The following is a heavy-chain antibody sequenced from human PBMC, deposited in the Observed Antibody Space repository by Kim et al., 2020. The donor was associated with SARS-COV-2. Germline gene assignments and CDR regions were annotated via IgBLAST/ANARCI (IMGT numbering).Heavy chain of an antibody. J-gene: IGHJ6*02. CDR3: ARGGQQLPHYYYYGMDV. CDR1: GFSLSTSGVG. D-gene: IGHD6-13*01. CDR2: IYWDDDK. Sequence: SGPTLVKPTQTLTLTCTFSGFSLSTSGVGVGWIRQPPGKALEWLALIYWDDDKRYSPSLKSRLTITKDTSKNQVVLTMTNMDPVDTATYYCARGGQQLPHYYYYGMDVWGQGTTVTVSS. V-gene: IGHV2-5*02.